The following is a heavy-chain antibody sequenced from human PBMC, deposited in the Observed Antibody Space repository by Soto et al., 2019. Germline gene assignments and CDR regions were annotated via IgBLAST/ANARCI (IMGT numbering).Heavy chain of an antibody. Sequence: QWQLQESRPGSVKPSGTLSLTCTVSGGTISSANWWNWVRQSPGKGLEWIGHIYHTGISNFNPSLKSRVTMSVDKSKIQFSLKVTSVTAADTAVYYCVTAFDSSGYGYFDIWGQGAKVTVSS. CDR2: IYHTGIS. D-gene: IGHD5-12*01. V-gene: IGHV4-4*02. J-gene: IGHJ3*02. CDR1: GGTISSANW. CDR3: VTAFDSSGYGYFDI.